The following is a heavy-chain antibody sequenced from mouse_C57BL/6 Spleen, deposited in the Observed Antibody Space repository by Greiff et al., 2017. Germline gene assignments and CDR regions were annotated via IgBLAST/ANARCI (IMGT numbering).Heavy chain of an antibody. CDR2: ISYDGSN. Sequence: EVKLMESGPGLVKPSQSLSLTCSVTGYSITSGYYWNWIRQFPGNKLEWMGYISYDGSNNYNPSLKNRISITRDTSKNQFFLKLNSVTTEDTATYYCARGGAAQVYYFDYWGQGTTLTVSS. CDR3: ARGGAAQVYYFDY. CDR1: GYSITSGYY. V-gene: IGHV3-6*01. J-gene: IGHJ2*01. D-gene: IGHD3-2*02.